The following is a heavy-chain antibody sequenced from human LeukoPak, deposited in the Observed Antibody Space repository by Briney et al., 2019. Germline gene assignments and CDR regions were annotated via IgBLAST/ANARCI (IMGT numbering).Heavy chain of an antibody. J-gene: IGHJ4*02. CDR2: ISSSSSYI. V-gene: IGHV3-21*01. CDR3: AYYGSGSYYNYFDY. CDR1: RFTFSSYS. D-gene: IGHD3-10*01. Sequence: PGGSLRLSCAASRFTFSSYSMNWVRQAPGKGLEWVSSISSSSSYIYYADSVKGRFTISRDNDKNSLYLQMNSLRAEDTAVYYCAYYGSGSYYNYFDYWGQGTLVTVSS.